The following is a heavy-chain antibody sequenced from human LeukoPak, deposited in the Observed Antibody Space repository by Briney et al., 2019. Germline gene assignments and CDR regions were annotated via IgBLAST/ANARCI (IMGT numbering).Heavy chain of an antibody. CDR1: GFTFDDYA. CDR3: ARDGYCSGGSCYIQIDY. D-gene: IGHD2-15*01. J-gene: IGHJ4*02. Sequence: GGSLRLSCAASGFTFDDYAMHWVRQAPGKGLEWVSGISWNSGSIGYADSVKGRFTISRDNAKNSLYLQMNSLRAEDTAVYYCARDGYCSGGSCYIQIDYWGQGTLVTVSS. V-gene: IGHV3-9*01. CDR2: ISWNSGSI.